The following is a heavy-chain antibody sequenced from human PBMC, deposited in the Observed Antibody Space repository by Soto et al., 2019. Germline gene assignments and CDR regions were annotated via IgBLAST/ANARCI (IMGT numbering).Heavy chain of an antibody. Sequence: QVQLQQWGAGLLKPSETLSLTCAVYGGSFSGYYWSWIRQPPGKGLEWIGEINHSGSTNYNPSLKGGVTISVDTSKNQFSLELGSVTAAVPAVYYCARVVSVKYRQNWFDPRGKGTLVTVSS. D-gene: IGHD6-6*01. CDR3: ARVVSVKYRQNWFDP. CDR1: GGSFSGYY. CDR2: INHSGST. V-gene: IGHV4-34*01. J-gene: IGHJ5*02.